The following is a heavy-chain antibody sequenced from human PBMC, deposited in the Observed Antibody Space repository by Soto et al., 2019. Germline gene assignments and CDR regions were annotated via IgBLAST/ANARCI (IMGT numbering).Heavy chain of an antibody. J-gene: IGHJ6*02. Sequence: ASVKVSCKVSGYTLTELSMHWVRQAPGKGLEWMGGFDPEDGETIYAQKFQGRVTMTEDTSTDTAYMELSSLRSEDTAVYYCARSRFVVGVTEDYYGMDVWGQGTTVTVSS. CDR1: GYTLTELS. CDR2: FDPEDGET. V-gene: IGHV1-24*01. CDR3: ARSRFVVGVTEDYYGMDV. D-gene: IGHD2-15*01.